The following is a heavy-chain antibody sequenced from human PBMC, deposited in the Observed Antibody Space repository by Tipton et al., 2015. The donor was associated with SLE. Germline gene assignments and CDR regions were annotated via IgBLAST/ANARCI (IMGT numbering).Heavy chain of an antibody. D-gene: IGHD2-8*02. CDR1: GGSISGHY. J-gene: IGHJ6*02. Sequence: TLSLTCTVSGGSISGHYWSWIRQPPGKGLEWIGEINHSGSTNYNPSLKSRVTISVDTSKNQFSLKLSSVTAADTAVYYCAGVLGYCTGGVCYYYYGMDVWGQGTTVTVSS. V-gene: IGHV4-34*01. CDR3: AGVLGYCTGGVCYYYYGMDV. CDR2: INHSGST.